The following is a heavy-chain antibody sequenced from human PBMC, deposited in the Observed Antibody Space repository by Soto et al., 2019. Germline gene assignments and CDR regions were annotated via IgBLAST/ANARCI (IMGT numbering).Heavy chain of an antibody. V-gene: IGHV3-53*04. CDR1: GIPVSSNY. CDR3: ARDGPYYYASRMDV. Sequence: EVQLVESGGGLVQPGGSLRLSCVASGIPVSSNYITWVRQAPGKGLEWVSVLHSGGDTYYANSVKGRFTISRHDSTNTLFLQMNSLTVEDTAVYYCARDGPYYYASRMDVWGQGTTVTVSS. CDR2: LHSGGDT. J-gene: IGHJ6*02. D-gene: IGHD3-10*01.